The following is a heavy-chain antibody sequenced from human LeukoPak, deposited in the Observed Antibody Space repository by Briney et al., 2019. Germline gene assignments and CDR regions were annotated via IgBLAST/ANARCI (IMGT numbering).Heavy chain of an antibody. CDR2: IGDDVVST. Sequence: GGSLRLSCAASGFTFSSHAMSWVRQAPGKGLEWVSAIGDDVVSTYYAESVKGRFTISRDNSKNTLYLQMNSLRAEDTAVYYCAKDSFRAATNYFDYWGQGTLVTVSS. CDR1: GFTFSSHA. CDR3: AKDSFRAATNYFDY. J-gene: IGHJ4*02. V-gene: IGHV3-23*01. D-gene: IGHD2-15*01.